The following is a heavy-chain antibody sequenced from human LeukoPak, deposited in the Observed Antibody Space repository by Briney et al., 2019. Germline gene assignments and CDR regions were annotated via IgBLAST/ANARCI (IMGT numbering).Heavy chain of an antibody. J-gene: IGHJ4*02. CDR1: GFTFSSYG. CDR3: ASGWYYFDY. CDR2: IWYDGSNK. D-gene: IGHD6-19*01. V-gene: IGHV3-33*01. Sequence: GRSLRLSCAASGFTFSSYGMHWVRQAPGKGPEWVAVIWYDGSNKYYADSVKGRFTISRDNSKNTLYLQMNSLRAEDTAVYYCASGWYYFDYWGQGTLVTVSS.